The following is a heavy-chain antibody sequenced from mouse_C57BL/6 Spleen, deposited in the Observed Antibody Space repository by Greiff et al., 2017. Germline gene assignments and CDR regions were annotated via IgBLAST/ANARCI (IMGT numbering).Heavy chain of an antibody. V-gene: IGHV1-62-2*01. J-gene: IGHJ2*01. CDR1: GYTFTEYT. Sequence: QVQLQQSGAELVKPGASVKLSCKASGYTFTEYTIHWVKQRSGQGLEWIGWFYPGSGSIKYNEKFKDKATLTAAKSSSTAYMELSSLTSEDSAVYFCSRHEPENLITTVGGYFDYWGQGTTLTVSS. CDR3: SRHEPENLITTVGGYFDY. D-gene: IGHD1-1*01. CDR2: FYPGSGSI.